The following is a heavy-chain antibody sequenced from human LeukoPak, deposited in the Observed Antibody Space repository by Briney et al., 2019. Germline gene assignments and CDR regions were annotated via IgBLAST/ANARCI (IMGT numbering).Heavy chain of an antibody. CDR2: ITNSGNSK. D-gene: IGHD3-10*01. Sequence: PGGSLRLSCAASEFTFSSYSMNWVRQAPGKGLEWVSYITNSGNSKSYADSVKGRFTISRDNAKNLLYLQMTSLRVEDTAIYYCAREGMVRGVPDAFDLWGQGTMVTVSS. J-gene: IGHJ3*01. CDR1: EFTFSSYS. CDR3: AREGMVRGVPDAFDL. V-gene: IGHV3-48*04.